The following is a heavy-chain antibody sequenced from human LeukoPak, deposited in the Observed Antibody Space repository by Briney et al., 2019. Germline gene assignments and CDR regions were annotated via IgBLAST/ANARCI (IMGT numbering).Heavy chain of an antibody. CDR2: INHGGTT. CDR3: ARTTEGGYIGYFYYYYMDV. Sequence: SETLSLTCAVYGGSFSNYYWSWIRQPPGKGLEWIGEINHGGTTKYNPSLKSRVTISVDMSKNQFSLKLRSVTAAGTAVYYCARTTEGGYIGYFYYYYMDVWGKGTTVTISS. V-gene: IGHV4-34*01. J-gene: IGHJ6*03. CDR1: GGSFSNYY. D-gene: IGHD5-18*01.